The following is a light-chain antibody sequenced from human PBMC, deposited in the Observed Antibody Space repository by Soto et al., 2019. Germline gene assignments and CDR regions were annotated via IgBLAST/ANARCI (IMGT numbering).Light chain of an antibody. CDR2: AAS. V-gene: IGKV1-39*01. J-gene: IGKJ4*01. CDR1: QSPYSY. Sequence: DIHMTQSPSSLSASVGDRVTITCRASQSPYSYLNWYQQKPGKAPKLLIYAASSLQSGVPSRFSGSGSGTDFTLTISSLQPEDFATYYCQQSYSTPVTFGGGTKVEIK. CDR3: QQSYSTPVT.